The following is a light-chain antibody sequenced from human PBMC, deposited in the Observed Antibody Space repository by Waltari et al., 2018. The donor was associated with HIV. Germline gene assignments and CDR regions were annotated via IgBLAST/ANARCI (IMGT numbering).Light chain of an antibody. CDR3: LQHHDYPRT. CDR2: STS. V-gene: IGKV1-17*01. J-gene: IGKJ2*01. CDR1: QDIRYD. Sequence: DIKITHSPSSLSASVGDRITITCRASQDIRYDLGWYQQKPGIPPRRLIYSTSTLQSGVSSRFSGSGSGTEFTLKISSLQPEDSATYYCLQHHDYPRTLGQGNKLEI.